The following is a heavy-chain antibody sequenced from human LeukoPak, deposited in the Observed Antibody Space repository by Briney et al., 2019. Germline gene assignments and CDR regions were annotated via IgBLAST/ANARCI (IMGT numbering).Heavy chain of an antibody. Sequence: GGSLRLSCAASGFTFSNYAMSWVRQAPGKGLEWVSTISGSGGSTYYADSVKGRFTISRDNSKSTLYLQMNSLRAEDTAVYYCAKGQNSGYVWGQGTLVTVSS. CDR2: ISGSGGST. CDR1: GFTFSNYA. J-gene: IGHJ4*02. CDR3: AKGQNSGYV. D-gene: IGHD5-12*01. V-gene: IGHV3-23*01.